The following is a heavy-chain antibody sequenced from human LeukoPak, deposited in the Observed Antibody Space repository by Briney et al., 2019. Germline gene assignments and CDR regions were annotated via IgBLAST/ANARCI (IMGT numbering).Heavy chain of an antibody. CDR2: IIPIFGTA. CDR3: ARGGFPWELLPDYYYYYYMDV. D-gene: IGHD1-26*01. Sequence: GASVKVSCKASGGTFSSYAISWVRQAPGQGLEWMGGIIPIFGTANYAQKFQGRVTITADKSTSTAYMELSSLRSEDTAVYYCARGGFPWELLPDYYYYYYMDVWGKGTTVTVSS. J-gene: IGHJ6*03. CDR1: GGTFSSYA. V-gene: IGHV1-69*06.